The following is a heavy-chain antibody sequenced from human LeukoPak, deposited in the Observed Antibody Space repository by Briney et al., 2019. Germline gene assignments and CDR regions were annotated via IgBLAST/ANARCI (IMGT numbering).Heavy chain of an antibody. CDR3: ARGSITMIPPRDAADAFDI. D-gene: IGHD3-22*01. Sequence: ASVNVSCKASGYTFTNYYMHWVRQAPGQGLEWMGIINPSGGSTSYAQKFQGRVTMTRDTSTSTVYMELSSLRSEDTAVYYCARGSITMIPPRDAADAFDIWGQGTMVTVSS. CDR1: GYTFTNYY. CDR2: INPSGGST. V-gene: IGHV1-46*01. J-gene: IGHJ3*02.